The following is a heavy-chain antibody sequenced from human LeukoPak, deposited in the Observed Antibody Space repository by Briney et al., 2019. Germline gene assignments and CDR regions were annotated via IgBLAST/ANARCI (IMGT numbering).Heavy chain of an antibody. CDR3: ARDPYSGRYGDYYYYYMDV. CDR2: ITSSSTYM. Sequence: GGSLRLSCAASGFTFSTYNMNWARQVPGKGLEWVSSITSSSTYMFYADSVKGRFTISRDNAQNSLYLQINSLRAEDTAVYYCARDPYSGRYGDYYYYYMDVWGKGTTVTISS. D-gene: IGHD1-26*01. J-gene: IGHJ6*03. CDR1: GFTFSTYN. V-gene: IGHV3-21*01.